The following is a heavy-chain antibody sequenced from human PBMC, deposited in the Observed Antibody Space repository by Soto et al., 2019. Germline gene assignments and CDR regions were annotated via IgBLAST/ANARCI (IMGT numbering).Heavy chain of an antibody. J-gene: IGHJ4*02. Sequence: QVQLMQSGAEVKKPGASVKVSCKASGDTFTDYYIHWVRQAPGQGLEWMGTVNPSGGHTTYAQHLLGRVTMTRDPSTSTLYMELTSLTSDATAIYYCARGGHVVVVTAALDYWGQGTPVTVSS. CDR2: VNPSGGHT. V-gene: IGHV1-46*04. CDR1: GDTFTDYY. CDR3: ARGGHVVVVTAALDY. D-gene: IGHD2-21*02.